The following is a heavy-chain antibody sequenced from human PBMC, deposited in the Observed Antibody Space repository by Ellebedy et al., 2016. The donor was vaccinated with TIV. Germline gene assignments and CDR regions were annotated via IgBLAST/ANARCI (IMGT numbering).Heavy chain of an antibody. V-gene: IGHV3-74*01. CDR2: TSGDGRSA. D-gene: IGHD7-27*01. CDR3: ARSSNWGGGFDP. CDR1: GFIVNNYW. J-gene: IGHJ5*02. Sequence: PGGSLRLSCAASGFIVNNYWIHWVRQAPGKGLVWVSRTSGDGRSAIYADFVKGRFTISRDNAKDTLVLQMNSLRVEDTAIYYCARSSNWGGGFDPWGQGTLVTVSS.